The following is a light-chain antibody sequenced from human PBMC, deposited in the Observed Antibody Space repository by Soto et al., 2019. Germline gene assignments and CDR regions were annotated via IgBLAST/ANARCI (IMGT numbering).Light chain of an antibody. V-gene: IGLV2-11*01. Sequence: QSALTQPRSVSESPGQSVTISCTGTSSDVGGYNYVSWYQHHPGKAPKLMIYDVTKRPSGVPDRFSGSKSGTTASLTISGLQAEDEGDYFCCSYADNSSLSFGGGTKLTVL. CDR2: DVT. J-gene: IGLJ2*01. CDR3: CSYADNSSLS. CDR1: SSDVGGYNY.